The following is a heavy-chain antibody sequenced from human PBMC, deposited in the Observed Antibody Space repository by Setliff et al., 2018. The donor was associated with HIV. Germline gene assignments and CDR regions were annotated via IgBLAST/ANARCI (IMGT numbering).Heavy chain of an antibody. D-gene: IGHD3-10*01. Sequence: PGASLKISCKGSGYRFTSYWIGWVRQMPGKGLEWMGIIYPGDSDTRYSPSFPGQVTFSADKSINTASLQWSGLKASSTAIYYCARLPGGSVYYVDYWGQGTLVTVSS. CDR3: ARLPGGSVYYVDY. V-gene: IGHV5-51*01. CDR2: IYPGDSDT. J-gene: IGHJ4*02. CDR1: GYRFTSYW.